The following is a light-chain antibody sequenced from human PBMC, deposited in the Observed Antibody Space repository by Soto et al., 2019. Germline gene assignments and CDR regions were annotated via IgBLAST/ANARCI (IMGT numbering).Light chain of an antibody. J-gene: IGLJ2*01. CDR2: EDN. Sequence: NFMLTQPHSVSESPEKTVTISCTRSSGSIASNSVQWYQQRPGSAPTTVIYEDNQRPSGVPDRFSGSTDGSSNSASLTISGLQTEDEADYYCQSYDTSTVVFGGGTKLTVL. CDR3: QSYDTSTVV. CDR1: SGSIASNS. V-gene: IGLV6-57*04.